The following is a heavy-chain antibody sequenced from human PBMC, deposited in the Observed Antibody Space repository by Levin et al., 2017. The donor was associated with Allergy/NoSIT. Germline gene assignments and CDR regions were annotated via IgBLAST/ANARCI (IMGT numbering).Heavy chain of an antibody. Sequence: GESLKISCAVSGFTFSDYYMDWVRQAPGKGLEWVGRTRNKADSYTTEYAASVKGRFTISRDDSKNSLYLQMNSLKTEDTAVYFCARGLRYCSGGGCYSVFDHWGQGTLVTVSS. CDR3: ARGLRYCSGGGCYSVFDH. CDR1: GFTFSDYY. J-gene: IGHJ4*02. V-gene: IGHV3-72*01. D-gene: IGHD2-15*01. CDR2: TRNKADSYTT.